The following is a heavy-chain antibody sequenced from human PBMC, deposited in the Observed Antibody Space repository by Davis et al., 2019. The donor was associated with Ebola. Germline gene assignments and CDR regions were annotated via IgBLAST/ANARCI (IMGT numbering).Heavy chain of an antibody. J-gene: IGHJ6*02. D-gene: IGHD3-3*01. CDR3: ARGQIFGVVKYYYYGMDV. CDR1: GGSISSGDYY. Sequence: GSLRLSCTVSGGSISSGDYYWSWIRQPPGKGLEWIGEINHSGSTNYNPPLKSRVTISVDTSKNQFSLKLSSVTAADTAVYYCARGQIFGVVKYYYYGMDVWGQGTTVTVSS. V-gene: IGHV4-39*07. CDR2: INHSGST.